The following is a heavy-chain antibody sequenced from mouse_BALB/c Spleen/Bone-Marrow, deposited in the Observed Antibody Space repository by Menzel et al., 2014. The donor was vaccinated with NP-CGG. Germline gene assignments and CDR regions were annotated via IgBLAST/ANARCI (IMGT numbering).Heavy chain of an antibody. D-gene: IGHD2-3*01. Sequence: VQLQQSGAELVRPGTLVKVSCKASGYAFTDYLMEWLKQRPGQGLEWIGVINPGSGSTNYNEKFKDKTTLTADKSSSTAYMQLSSLTSDDSAVYFCARYDGYFDYWGQGTILTVSS. CDR3: ARYDGYFDY. CDR1: GYAFTDYL. CDR2: INPGSGST. V-gene: IGHV1-54*01. J-gene: IGHJ2*01.